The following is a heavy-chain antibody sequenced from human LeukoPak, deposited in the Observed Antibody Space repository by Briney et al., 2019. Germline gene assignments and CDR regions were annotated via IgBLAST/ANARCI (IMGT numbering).Heavy chain of an antibody. J-gene: IGHJ6*03. Sequence: GASVKASCKASGYTFTSYGISWVRQAPGQGLEWMGWISAYNGNTNYAQKLQGRVTMTTDTSTSTAYMELRSLRSDDTAVYYCARNYYDSSGYYYANYYYMDVWGKGTTVTVSS. CDR3: ARNYYDSSGYYYANYYYMDV. V-gene: IGHV1-18*01. CDR2: ISAYNGNT. CDR1: GYTFTSYG. D-gene: IGHD3-22*01.